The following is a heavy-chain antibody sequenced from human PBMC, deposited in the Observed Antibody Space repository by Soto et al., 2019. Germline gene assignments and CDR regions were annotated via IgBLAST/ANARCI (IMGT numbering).Heavy chain of an antibody. CDR1: GGSFSGYY. D-gene: IGHD2-15*01. Sequence: SETLSLTCAVYGGSFSGYYWTWIRQPPGKGLEWIGEINDSGSTNYNPSLKSRVTISLDTSRNQFSLRLNSVTAADTAVYYCGRLQNFINWCFDSWGQGVLVTVSS. CDR3: GRLQNFINWCFDS. J-gene: IGHJ4*02. V-gene: IGHV4-34*01. CDR2: INDSGST.